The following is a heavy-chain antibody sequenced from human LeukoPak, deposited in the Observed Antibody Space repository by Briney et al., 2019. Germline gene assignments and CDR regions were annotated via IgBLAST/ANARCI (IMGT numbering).Heavy chain of an antibody. Sequence: SETLSLTCTVSSGFISSGDYHWRWIVQPPGKGLERIGYIYYSGSIYYNPSLKNRVTISVDTSKNQFSLKLSSVTAADTAVYYCARASDYGDFNWFDPWGQGTLVTVSS. V-gene: IGHV4-30-4*01. D-gene: IGHD4-17*01. CDR1: SGFISSGDYH. CDR3: ARASDYGDFNWFDP. CDR2: IYYSGSI. J-gene: IGHJ5*02.